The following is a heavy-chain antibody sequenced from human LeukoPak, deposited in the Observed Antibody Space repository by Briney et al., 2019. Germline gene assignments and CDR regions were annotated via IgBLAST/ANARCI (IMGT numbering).Heavy chain of an antibody. V-gene: IGHV3-7*03. D-gene: IGHD3-9*01. J-gene: IGHJ5*02. CDR2: IKQDGSVK. CDR1: GFTFSSYW. Sequence: PGGSLRLSCAASGFTFSSYWMSWVRQAPGKGLEWVANIKQDGSVKYYVDSVKGRFTISRDNAKNSLYLQMNSLRAEDTAVYYCARDLPNYDILTGYRWFDPWGQGTLVTVSS. CDR3: ARDLPNYDILTGYRWFDP.